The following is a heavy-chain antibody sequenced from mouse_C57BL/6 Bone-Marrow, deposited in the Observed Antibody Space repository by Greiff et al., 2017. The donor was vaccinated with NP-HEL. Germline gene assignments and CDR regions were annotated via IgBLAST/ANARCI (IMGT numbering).Heavy chain of an antibody. Sequence: QVQLQQSGAELVKPGASVKLSCKASGYTFTSYWMHWVKQRPGQGLEWIGMIHPNSGSTNYNEKFKSKATLTVDKSSSTAYMQLSSLTSEDSAVYYCARERGWFYFDYWGQGTTLTVSS. CDR3: ARERGWFYFDY. D-gene: IGHD1-1*02. CDR1: GYTFTSYW. CDR2: IHPNSGST. V-gene: IGHV1-64*01. J-gene: IGHJ2*01.